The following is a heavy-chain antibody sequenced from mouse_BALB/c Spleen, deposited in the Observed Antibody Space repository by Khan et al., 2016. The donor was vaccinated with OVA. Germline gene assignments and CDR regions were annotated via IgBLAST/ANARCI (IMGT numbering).Heavy chain of an antibody. J-gene: IGHJ3*01. CDR2: INPSNGYT. CDR3: VRDGAYHRNDGWFAY. Sequence: QMQLEESGAELARPGASMKMSCKASGYTFTSYTIHWIKKRPGQGLEWIGYINPSNGYTNYNQKFKDKATLTTDKSSTTAYLQLSSLTSDDSAVYSCVRDGAYHRNDGWFAYWGQGTLVTVSA. D-gene: IGHD2-14*01. CDR1: GYTFTSYT. V-gene: IGHV1-4*01.